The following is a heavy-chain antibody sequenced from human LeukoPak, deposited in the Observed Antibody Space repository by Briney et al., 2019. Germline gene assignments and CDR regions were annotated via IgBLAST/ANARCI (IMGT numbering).Heavy chain of an antibody. D-gene: IGHD3-3*01. CDR3: VRIFGVAVIDY. CDR1: GGSVSSGSYY. J-gene: IGHJ4*02. V-gene: IGHV4-61*01. CDR2: IYYSGST. Sequence: SETLSLTCTVSGGSVSSGSYYWSWIRQPPGKGLEWIGYIYYSGSTNYNPSLKSRVTISVDTSKNQFSLKLSSVTAADTAVYYCVRIFGVAVIDYWGQGTLVTVSS.